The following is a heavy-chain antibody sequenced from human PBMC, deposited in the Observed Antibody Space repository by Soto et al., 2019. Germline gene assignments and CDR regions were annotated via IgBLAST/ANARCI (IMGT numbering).Heavy chain of an antibody. CDR1: GGSVSSNIYY. J-gene: IGHJ4*02. D-gene: IGHD3-22*01. CDR3: ARGYDYGSGGYLFDY. CDR2: IYYSGST. V-gene: IGHV4-31*03. Sequence: SETLSLTCSVSGGSVSSNIYYWTWIRQHPGRGPEWIGHIYYSGSTYYNPSLKSRVTISLDMSKNQFSLKLTSVSAADTAVYYCARGYDYGSGGYLFDYWGQGTLVTVSS.